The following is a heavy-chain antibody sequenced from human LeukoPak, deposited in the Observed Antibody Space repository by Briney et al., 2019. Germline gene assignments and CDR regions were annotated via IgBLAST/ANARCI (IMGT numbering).Heavy chain of an antibody. CDR1: GFTFSSYG. D-gene: IGHD2-21*02. CDR2: ISGDGGSGDGRGT. V-gene: IGHV3-23*01. CDR3: ARRACGGDCLKYFEY. Sequence: GGSLRLSCAASGFTFSSYGMHWVRQVPGKGLEWVSAISGDGGSGDGRGTYYAGSVKGRFSISRDNSKNTVYLHLNSLRAEDTAIYYCARRACGGDCLKYFEYWGQGTLVTVSS. J-gene: IGHJ4*02.